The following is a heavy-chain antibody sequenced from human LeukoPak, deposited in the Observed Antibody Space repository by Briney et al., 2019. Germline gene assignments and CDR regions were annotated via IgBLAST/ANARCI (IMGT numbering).Heavy chain of an antibody. CDR3: ARDFEDCSGGRCLYYFDY. Sequence: ASVKVSCKASGGTFSSYAISWVRQAPGQGLEWMGRIIPIFGTANYAQKFQGRVTITTDESTSTAYMELSSLRSEDTAVYYCARDFEDCSGGRCLYYFDYWGQGTLVTVSS. D-gene: IGHD2-15*01. CDR1: GGTFSSYA. V-gene: IGHV1-69*05. CDR2: IIPIFGTA. J-gene: IGHJ4*02.